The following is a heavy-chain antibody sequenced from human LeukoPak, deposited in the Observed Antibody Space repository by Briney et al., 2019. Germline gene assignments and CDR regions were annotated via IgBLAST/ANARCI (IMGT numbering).Heavy chain of an antibody. CDR1: GFTFSSYA. Sequence: GGSLRLSCAASGFTFSSYAMSWVRQAPGKGLEWVSAISGSDGSTYYADSVKGRFTISRDNSKNTLYLQMNSLRAEDTAVYYCARGTVTTDYFDYWGQGTLVTVSS. J-gene: IGHJ4*02. CDR3: ARGTVTTDYFDY. V-gene: IGHV3-23*01. CDR2: ISGSDGST. D-gene: IGHD4-17*01.